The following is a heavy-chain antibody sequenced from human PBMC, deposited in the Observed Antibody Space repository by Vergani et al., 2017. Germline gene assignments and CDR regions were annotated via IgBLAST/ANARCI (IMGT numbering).Heavy chain of an antibody. V-gene: IGHV3-30*02. CDR3: ANTHTGGIAVAEKT. J-gene: IGHJ5*02. D-gene: IGHD6-19*01. CDR1: GFTFSSYG. CDR2: IRYDGSNK. Sequence: QVQLVESGGGVVQPGGSLRLSCAASGFTFSSYGMHWVRQAPGKGLEWVAFIRYDGSNKYYADSVKGRFTISRDNSKNTLYLQMNSLRAEDTAVYYCANTHTGGIAVAEKTWGQGTLVTVSS.